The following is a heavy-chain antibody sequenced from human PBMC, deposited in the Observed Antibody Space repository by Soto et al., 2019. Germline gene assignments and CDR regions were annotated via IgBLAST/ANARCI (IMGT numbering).Heavy chain of an antibody. J-gene: IGHJ2*01. CDR3: ARLSSSFPGYRYFDL. D-gene: IGHD6-13*01. V-gene: IGHV4-61*01. Sequence: QVQLQESGPGLVKPSETLSLTCTVSGGSVSSGSYYWSWIRQPPGKGLEWIGYIYYSGSTNYNPSLKSRVTISVDTSKNQFSLKLSSVTAADTAVYYCARLSSSFPGYRYFDLWGRGTLVTVSS. CDR2: IYYSGST. CDR1: GGSVSSGSYY.